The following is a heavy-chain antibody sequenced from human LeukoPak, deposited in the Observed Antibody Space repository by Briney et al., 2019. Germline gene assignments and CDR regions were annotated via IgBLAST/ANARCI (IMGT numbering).Heavy chain of an antibody. CDR3: VRDGDDFNFDY. CDR1: GFTFRSYW. Sequence: GGSLRLSCAASGFTFRSYWMHWVCHAPGKGLEWVSRVIRDGSFTNYADSVKGRFTISRDNAKNTLYLQMSSLRAEDTAVYFCVRDGDDFNFDYWGQGSLVTVSS. D-gene: IGHD5-24*01. J-gene: IGHJ4*02. CDR2: VIRDGSFT. V-gene: IGHV3-74*01.